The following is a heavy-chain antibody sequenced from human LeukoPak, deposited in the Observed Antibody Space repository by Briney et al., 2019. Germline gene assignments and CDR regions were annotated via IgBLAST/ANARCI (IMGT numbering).Heavy chain of an antibody. CDR2: VYYSGSS. J-gene: IGHJ4*02. CDR1: GSSVSSDEYY. Sequence: SETLSLTCTVSGSSVSSDEYYWSWVRQHPGKGLEWIGYVYYSGSSYYIPSLESRVTMSVEVSKNQFSLELRSVTAADTAVYYCARVKVLRFLEWFLDFWGQGALVTVSS. V-gene: IGHV4-31*03. CDR3: ARVKVLRFLEWFLDF. D-gene: IGHD3-3*01.